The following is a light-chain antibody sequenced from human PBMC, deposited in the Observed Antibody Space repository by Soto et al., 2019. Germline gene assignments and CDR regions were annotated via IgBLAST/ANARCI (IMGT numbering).Light chain of an antibody. Sequence: QSVLTQPASVSGSPGQSITISCTGTSSDVGTRNFVSWYQQHPGKAPKLMIYQVTNRPSGVSNRFSGSKSGNTASLTISGLQAEDEADYYCSSCTDSTNYVFGTGTKVTVL. J-gene: IGLJ1*01. CDR1: SSDVGTRNF. CDR3: SSCTDSTNYV. V-gene: IGLV2-14*01. CDR2: QVT.